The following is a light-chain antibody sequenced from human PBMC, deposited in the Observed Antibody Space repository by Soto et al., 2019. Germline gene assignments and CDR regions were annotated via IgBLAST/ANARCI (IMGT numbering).Light chain of an antibody. Sequence: QSVLTQPPSVSGAPGQRVTISCTGSSSNIGAGYDVHWYQQLPDTAPKLLIYGDNNRPSGVPDRFSDSKSGTSASLAITGLQADDEADYYCQSYDRSLSGYVFGTGTKLTVL. CDR1: SSNIGAGYD. J-gene: IGLJ1*01. CDR2: GDN. V-gene: IGLV1-40*01. CDR3: QSYDRSLSGYV.